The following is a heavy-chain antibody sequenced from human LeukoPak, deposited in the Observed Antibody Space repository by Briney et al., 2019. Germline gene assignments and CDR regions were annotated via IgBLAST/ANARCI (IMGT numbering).Heavy chain of an antibody. CDR3: ARELLVGDILTGYYNPAGY. Sequence: GGSLRLSCAASGFTFSSYAMHWVRQAPGKGLEWVAVISYDGSNKYYADSVKGRFTISRDNSKNTLYLQMNSLRAADTAVYYCARELLVGDILTGYYNPAGYWGQGTLVTVSS. J-gene: IGHJ4*02. CDR1: GFTFSSYA. V-gene: IGHV3-30*04. CDR2: ISYDGSNK. D-gene: IGHD3-9*01.